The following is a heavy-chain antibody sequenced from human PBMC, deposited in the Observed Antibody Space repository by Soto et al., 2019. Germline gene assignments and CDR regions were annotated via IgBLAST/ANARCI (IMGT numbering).Heavy chain of an antibody. CDR3: FINISGWYKSTNYYNGMDF. CDR1: GDSVSSNSAA. V-gene: IGHV6-1*01. CDR2: TYYRSKWYN. J-gene: IGHJ6*02. D-gene: IGHD6-19*01. Sequence: SQTLSLTCVISGDSVSSNSAAWNWIRQSPSRGLEWLGRTYYRSKWYNDYAVSVESRITINPDTSKNQFSLQLNSVTPEDTAVYYFFINISGWYKSTNYYNGMDFCGQGTTVPVS.